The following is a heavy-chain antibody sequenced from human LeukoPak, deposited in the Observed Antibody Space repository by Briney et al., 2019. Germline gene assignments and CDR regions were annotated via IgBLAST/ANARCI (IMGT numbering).Heavy chain of an antibody. J-gene: IGHJ4*02. CDR3: AKAFSSTWQNDY. CDR1: GFNFGNYA. CDR2: ISESGGRT. Sequence: GGSLRLSCAASGFNFGNYAMNWVRQAPGKGLEWVSGISESGGRTHYADSVNGRFTISRDNSKNTLYLQMNSLRAEDTAVYYCAKAFSSTWQNDYWGQGTLVTVSS. V-gene: IGHV3-23*01. D-gene: IGHD6-13*01.